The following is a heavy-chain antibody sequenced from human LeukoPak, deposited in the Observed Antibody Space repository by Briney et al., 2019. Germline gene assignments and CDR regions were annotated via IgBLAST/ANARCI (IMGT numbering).Heavy chain of an antibody. CDR3: AREDSTSINYYYYMDV. CDR2: INPNSGGT. D-gene: IGHD6-6*01. J-gene: IGHJ6*03. Sequence: ASVKVSCKASGYTFTSYGISWVRQAPGQGLEWMGWINPNSGGTNYAQKFQGRVTMTRDTSISTAYMELSRLRSDDTAVYYCAREDSTSINYYYYMDVWGQGTLVTVSS. V-gene: IGHV1-2*02. CDR1: GYTFTSYG.